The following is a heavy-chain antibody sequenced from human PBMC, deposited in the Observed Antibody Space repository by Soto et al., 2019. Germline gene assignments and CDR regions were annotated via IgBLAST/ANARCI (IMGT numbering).Heavy chain of an antibody. CDR3: ARVRYDGGFDY. Sequence: PGGSLRLSCTASGFTFGDYAMSWFRQAPGKGLEWIGEINHSGSTNYNPSHKSRVNISVDTSKNQLSIKMSSVTAADTAVYYCARVRYDGGFDYWGQGTLVTVSS. CDR2: INHSGST. J-gene: IGHJ4*02. D-gene: IGHD5-12*01. V-gene: IGHV4-34*01. CDR1: GFTFGDYA.